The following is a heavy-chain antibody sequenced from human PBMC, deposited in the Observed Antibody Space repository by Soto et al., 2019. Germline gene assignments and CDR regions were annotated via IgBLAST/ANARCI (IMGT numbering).Heavy chain of an antibody. CDR1: GYTFTTYG. Sequence: GASVKVSCKASGYTFTTYGITGVRQAPGQGLEWMGWISAYNGNTNYAQKFQDRGTMTTDTSTSTAYMELMSLTSDDTAVYYCARDPQQWLANNWFDPWGQGTLVTVSS. CDR3: ARDPQQWLANNWFDP. D-gene: IGHD6-19*01. J-gene: IGHJ5*02. V-gene: IGHV1-18*01. CDR2: ISAYNGNT.